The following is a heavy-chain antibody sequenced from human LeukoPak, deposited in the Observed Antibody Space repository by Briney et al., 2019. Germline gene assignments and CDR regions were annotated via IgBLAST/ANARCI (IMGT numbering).Heavy chain of an antibody. Sequence: GGSLRLSCAASGFTFSSYWMSWVRQAAGKGLEWVANIKEDGSEKYYVDSVKGRFTISRDNAKNSLYLQMNSLRAEDTAVYYCARDREGGYDFWSGYGANWFDPWGQGTLVTVSS. D-gene: IGHD3-3*01. V-gene: IGHV3-7*01. CDR2: IKEDGSEK. CDR3: ARDREGGYDFWSGYGANWFDP. J-gene: IGHJ5*02. CDR1: GFTFSSYW.